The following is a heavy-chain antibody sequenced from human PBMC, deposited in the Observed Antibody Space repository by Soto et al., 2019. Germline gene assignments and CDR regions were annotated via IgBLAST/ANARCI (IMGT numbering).Heavy chain of an antibody. CDR1: GDTFSSYA. Sequence: QVQLVQSGAEVKKPGSSVKVSCKASGDTFSSYAITWVRQAPGQGLEWMGGIIPIFGTANYVQKFQGRVTITADESTSTAYMELNSLRFEDTAVYYCARLYCTNGVCYPYWGQGTLVTVSS. J-gene: IGHJ4*02. V-gene: IGHV1-69*12. D-gene: IGHD2-8*01. CDR3: ARLYCTNGVCYPY. CDR2: IIPIFGTA.